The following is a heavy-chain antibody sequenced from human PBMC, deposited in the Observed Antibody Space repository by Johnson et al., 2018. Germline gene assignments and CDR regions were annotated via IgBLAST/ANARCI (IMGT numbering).Heavy chain of an antibody. Sequence: QVQLVQSGGGVVQPGRSLRLSCAASGFSFSNYGMHWVRQAPGKGLEWAAVISYDGSNKYYADSVRGRFTISRDNSKNTLYLQMNSLRVEDTAVYYCAKGYWSSTRGQLEYYYHVDVWGKGTTVTVSS. D-gene: IGHD2-2*01. CDR2: ISYDGSNK. V-gene: IGHV3-30*18. CDR1: GFSFSNYG. J-gene: IGHJ6*03. CDR3: AKGYWSSTRGQLEYYYHVDV.